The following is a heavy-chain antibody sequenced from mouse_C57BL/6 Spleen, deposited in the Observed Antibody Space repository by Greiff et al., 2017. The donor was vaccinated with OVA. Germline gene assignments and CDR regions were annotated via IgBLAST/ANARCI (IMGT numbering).Heavy chain of an antibody. D-gene: IGHD1-1*01. CDR2: INYDGSST. CDR1: GFTFSDYY. J-gene: IGHJ4*01. V-gene: IGHV5-16*01. Sequence: EVMLVESEGGLVQPGSSMKLSCTASGFTFSDYYMAWVRQVPEKGLEWVANINYDGSSTYYLDSLKSRFIISRDNAKNILYLQMRSLKSEDTATYYCARSGDYYGSSYFYAMDYWGQGTSVTVSS. CDR3: ARSGDYYGSSYFYAMDY.